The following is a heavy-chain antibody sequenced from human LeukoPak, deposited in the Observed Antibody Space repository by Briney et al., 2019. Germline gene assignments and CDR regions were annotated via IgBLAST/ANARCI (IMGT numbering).Heavy chain of an antibody. CDR2: ISYDGSNK. Sequence: QPGRSLRLSCAASGFTFSSYAMPWVRQAPGKGLEWVAVISYDGSNKYYADSVKGRFTISRDNSKNMLFLQMNSLRAEDTAVYHCVNPNSLCCPHWGQGTLVTVSS. V-gene: IGHV3-30-3*01. J-gene: IGHJ4*02. D-gene: IGHD2-15*01. CDR1: GFTFSSYA. CDR3: VNPNSLCCPH.